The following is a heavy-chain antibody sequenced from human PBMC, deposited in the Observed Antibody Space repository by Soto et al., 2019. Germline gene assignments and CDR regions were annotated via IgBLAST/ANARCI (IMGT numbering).Heavy chain of an antibody. V-gene: IGHV4-59*08. D-gene: IGHD1-26*01. J-gene: IGHJ4*02. CDR3: ASYSGSSPFDY. CDR2: IYYSGST. Sequence: SETLSLTCTVSGGSISSYYWSWIRQPPGKGLEWIGYIYYSGSTNYNPSLKSRVTISVDTSKNQFSLKLSSVTAADTAVYYCASYSGSSPFDYWGQGTLVTVSS. CDR1: GGSISSYY.